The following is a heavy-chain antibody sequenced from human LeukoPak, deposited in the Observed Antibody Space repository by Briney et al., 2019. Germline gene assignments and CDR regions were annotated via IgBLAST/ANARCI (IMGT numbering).Heavy chain of an antibody. CDR1: GFTFSTYA. CDR2: ILYDGNNK. D-gene: IGHD5-18*01. Sequence: PGGSLRLSCVASGFTFSTYAMHWVRQAPGKGLEWVAVILYDGNNKYYADSVKGRFTISRDNSKNTLYLQMNSLRAEDTAVYYCARGRKYSYGTYYYGFDVWGQGTTVTVCS. J-gene: IGHJ6*02. V-gene: IGHV3-30-3*01. CDR3: ARGRKYSYGTYYYGFDV.